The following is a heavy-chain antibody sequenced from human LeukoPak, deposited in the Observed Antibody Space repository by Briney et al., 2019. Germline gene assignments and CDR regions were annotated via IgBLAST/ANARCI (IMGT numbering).Heavy chain of an antibody. V-gene: IGHV3-23*01. Sequence: GGSLRLSCAASGFTFNSYAMTWVRQAPGKGLEWVSSITGSGGSTYYVDSEKGRFTISRDNAKNSLLLQMNSLRAEDTALYYCARGYSRAAFDIWGQGTMVTVSS. CDR2: ITGSGGST. D-gene: IGHD2-15*01. CDR1: GFTFNSYA. J-gene: IGHJ3*02. CDR3: ARGYSRAAFDI.